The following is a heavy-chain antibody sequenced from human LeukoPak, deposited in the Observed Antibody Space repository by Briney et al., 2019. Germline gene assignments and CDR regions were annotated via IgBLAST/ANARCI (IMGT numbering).Heavy chain of an antibody. D-gene: IGHD2-8*01. CDR2: IYYSGST. Sequence: SETLSLTRTVSGGSISSSSYYWGWIRQPPGKGLEWIGSIYYSGSTYYNPSLKSRVTISVDTSKNQFSLKLSSVTAADTAVYYCARDPTLYGVYAIRLGWFDPWGQGTLVTVSS. V-gene: IGHV4-39*07. J-gene: IGHJ5*02. CDR1: GGSISSSSYY. CDR3: ARDPTLYGVYAIRLGWFDP.